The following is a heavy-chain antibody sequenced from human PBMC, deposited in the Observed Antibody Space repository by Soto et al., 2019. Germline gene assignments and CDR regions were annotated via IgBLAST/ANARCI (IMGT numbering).Heavy chain of an antibody. J-gene: IGHJ5*02. CDR1: GFTFSDYD. V-gene: IGHV3-11*01. CDR2: ISTSGSTI. CDR3: ARNGGTFDP. Sequence: QVQLVESGGGLVKPGGSLRLSCVASGFTFSDYDMSWIRQAPGKGLEWVSYISTSGSTIYYADSLKGRFTISRDNARNSLYLRMNSLRDEDTAMYFCARNGGTFDPWGQGTLVTVSS. D-gene: IGHD7-27*01.